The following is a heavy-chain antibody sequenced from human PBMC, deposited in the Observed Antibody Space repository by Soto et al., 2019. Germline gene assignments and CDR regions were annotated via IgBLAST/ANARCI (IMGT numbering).Heavy chain of an antibody. Sequence: SETLSLTCTVSGGSVSSGSYYWSWIRQPPGKGLEWIGYIYYSGSTNYNPSLKSRVTISVDTSKNQFSLKLSSVTAADTAVYYCARAYYDILTGYFRYYYYGMDVWGQGTTVTVSS. CDR2: IYYSGST. J-gene: IGHJ6*02. CDR1: GGSVSSGSYY. CDR3: ARAYYDILTGYFRYYYYGMDV. D-gene: IGHD3-9*01. V-gene: IGHV4-61*01.